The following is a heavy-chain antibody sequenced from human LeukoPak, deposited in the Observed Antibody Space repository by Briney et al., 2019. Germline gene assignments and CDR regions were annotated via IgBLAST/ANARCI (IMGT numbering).Heavy chain of an antibody. V-gene: IGHV4-38-2*02. CDR1: GYSISSGYY. D-gene: IGHD3-10*01. Sequence: SETLSLTCTVSGYSISSGYYWGWIRQPPGKGLEWIGSIYHSGSTYYNPSLKSRVTISVDTSKNQFSLKLSSVTAADTAVYYCARARVVRGVTPFDYWGQGTLVTVSS. J-gene: IGHJ4*02. CDR3: ARARVVRGVTPFDY. CDR2: IYHSGST.